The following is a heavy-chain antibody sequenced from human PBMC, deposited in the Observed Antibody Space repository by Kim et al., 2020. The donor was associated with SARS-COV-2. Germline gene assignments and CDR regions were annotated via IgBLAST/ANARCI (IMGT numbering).Heavy chain of an antibody. J-gene: IGHJ4*02. V-gene: IGHV1-3*04. D-gene: IGHD3-10*01. Sequence: ASVKVSCKASGYTFSHNGIDWVRQAPGQRLEWMGWINIADGNTDYSEKFYGRLTITRDISASASYLELSSLTSEDSGVYYCARGGPFSGSGSPFDFWGQG. CDR1: GYTFSHNG. CDR2: INIADGNT. CDR3: ARGGPFSGSGSPFDF.